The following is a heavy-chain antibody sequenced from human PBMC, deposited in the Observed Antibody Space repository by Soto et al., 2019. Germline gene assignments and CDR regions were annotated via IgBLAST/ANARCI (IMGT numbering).Heavy chain of an antibody. Sequence: PGGSLRLSCAASGFTFSTYAMNWVRQAPGKGLEWVSGISGSGGSTYYADSVEGRFTISRDNSRSTLYLHMNSLRAEDTAVYYCATKYAYGPFDYWGLGALVTVSS. D-gene: IGHD3-10*01. V-gene: IGHV3-23*01. CDR1: GFTFSTYA. CDR2: ISGSGGST. CDR3: ATKYAYGPFDY. J-gene: IGHJ4*02.